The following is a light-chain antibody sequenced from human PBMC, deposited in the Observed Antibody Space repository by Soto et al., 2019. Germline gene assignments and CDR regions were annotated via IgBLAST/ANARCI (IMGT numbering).Light chain of an antibody. CDR3: QQLQRTPFT. J-gene: IGKJ3*01. CDR1: QRVSTY. V-gene: IGKV1-39*01. Sequence: DIQMTQSPSSLSASVGDRVTITCRASQRVSTYLNWYQQKPEKAPKLLIYGASTLQSGVPSRFSGSGSGTEFTLTISSLQPEDFATYHCQQLQRTPFTFGPGTKVDV. CDR2: GAS.